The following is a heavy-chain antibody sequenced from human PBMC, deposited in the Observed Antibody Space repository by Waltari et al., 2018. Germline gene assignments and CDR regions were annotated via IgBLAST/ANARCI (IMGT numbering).Heavy chain of an antibody. V-gene: IGHV1-3*01. J-gene: IGHJ6*02. Sequence: QVQLVQSGAEVKKPGASVKVSCKASGYTFTSYAMHWVRQAPGQRLEWMGWINAGNGNTKNSQKFQGRVTITRDTSASTAYMELSSLRSEDTAVYYCARGPHSSTRLYYYYGMDVWGQGTTVTVSS. D-gene: IGHD6-6*01. CDR2: INAGNGNT. CDR1: GYTFTSYA. CDR3: ARGPHSSTRLYYYYGMDV.